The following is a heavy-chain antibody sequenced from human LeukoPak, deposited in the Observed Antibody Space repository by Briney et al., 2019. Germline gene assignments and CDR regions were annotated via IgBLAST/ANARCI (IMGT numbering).Heavy chain of an antibody. J-gene: IGHJ4*02. CDR1: GGSFSGYY. CDR3: ARDNPYSSSWYSTIDY. D-gene: IGHD6-13*01. CDR2: INHSGST. V-gene: IGHV4-34*01. Sequence: SETLSLTCAVYGGSFSGYYWSWIRQPPGKGLEWIGEINHSGSTNYNPSLKSRVTISVDTSKNQFSLKLSSVTAADTAVYYCARDNPYSSSWYSTIDYWGQGTLVTVSS.